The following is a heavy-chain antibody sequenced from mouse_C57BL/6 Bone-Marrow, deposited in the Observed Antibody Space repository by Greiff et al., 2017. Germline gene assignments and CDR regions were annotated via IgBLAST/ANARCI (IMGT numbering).Heavy chain of an antibody. CDR3: AYGRGYFDV. Sequence: QVQLQQPGAELVKPGASVKLSCKASGYTFTSYWMHWVQQRPGQGLEWIGMIHPNSGSTKYNEKFKSKATLTVDKSSITAYMQLSRLTSEDSAVYYCAYGRGYFDVWGTGTTVTVSS. CDR2: IHPNSGST. V-gene: IGHV1-64*01. CDR1: GYTFTSYW. D-gene: IGHD1-1*01. J-gene: IGHJ1*03.